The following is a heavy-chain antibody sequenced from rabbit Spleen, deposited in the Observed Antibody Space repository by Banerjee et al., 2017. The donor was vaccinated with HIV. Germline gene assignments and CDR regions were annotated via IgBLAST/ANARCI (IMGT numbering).Heavy chain of an antibody. V-gene: IGHV1S43*01. CDR1: GFDLSSYYY. D-gene: IGHD1-1*01. CDR2: IYSSTGST. Sequence: QSLEESGGDLVKPGASLTLTCTASGFDLSSYYYMCWVRQAPGKGLEWIACIYSSTGSTWYASWVDGRFTISSHNAQNTLYLQLNSLTAADTATYFCARGNSGYYRINLWGQGTLVTVS. J-gene: IGHJ4*01. CDR3: ARGNSGYYRINL.